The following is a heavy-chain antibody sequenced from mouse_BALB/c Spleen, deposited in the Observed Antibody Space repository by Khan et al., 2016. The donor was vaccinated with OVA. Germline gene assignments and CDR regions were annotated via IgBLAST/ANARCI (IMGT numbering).Heavy chain of an antibody. CDR2: INPTSGYT. V-gene: IGHV1-7*01. J-gene: IGHJ2*01. CDR1: GYTFTTYW. Sequence: QVQLKQSGAELAKPGASVKMSCKASGYTFTTYWMHWVKQRPGQGLEWIGYINPTSGYTDYNEKFKDRATLSVDKSSSTAYLLLSSLTSEDSAGYYCTRDRIDYWGQGTTLTVSS. CDR3: TRDRIDY.